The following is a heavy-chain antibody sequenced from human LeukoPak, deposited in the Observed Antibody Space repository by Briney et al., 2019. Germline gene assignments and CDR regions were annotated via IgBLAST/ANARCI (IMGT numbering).Heavy chain of an antibody. Sequence: PGGSLRLSCAASGFTFSSYAMSWVRQAPGKGLEWVSAISGSGGGTYYTDSVKGRFTISRDNSKNTLYLQMNSLRAEDTAIYYCAKALPASMLAFGIWGQGTMVTVSS. D-gene: IGHD2/OR15-2a*01. J-gene: IGHJ3*02. CDR2: ISGSGGGT. CDR3: AKALPASMLAFGI. CDR1: GFTFSSYA. V-gene: IGHV3-23*01.